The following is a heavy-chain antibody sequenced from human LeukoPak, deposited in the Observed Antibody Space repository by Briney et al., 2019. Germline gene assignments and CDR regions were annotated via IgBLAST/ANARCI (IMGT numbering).Heavy chain of an antibody. V-gene: IGHV5-51*01. J-gene: IGHJ5*02. CDR2: IYPGDSDT. Sequence: GESLKISCKGSGYSFISYWIGWVRQMPGKGLEWMGIIYPGDSDTRYSPSFQGQVTISADKSISTAYLQWSSLKASDTAMYYCARRGSGWAPNNWFDPWGQGTLVTVSS. CDR1: GYSFISYW. CDR3: ARRGSGWAPNNWFDP. D-gene: IGHD6-19*01.